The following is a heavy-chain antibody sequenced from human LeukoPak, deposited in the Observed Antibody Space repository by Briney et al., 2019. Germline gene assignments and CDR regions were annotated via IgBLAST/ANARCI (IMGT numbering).Heavy chain of an antibody. Sequence: SETLSLTCTVSGGSISSSYWSWIRQPPGKGLEWIGYIYYSGSTNYNPSLKSRVTISVDTSKNQFSLKLSSVTAADTAVYYCAREGFGELLSGYYFDYWGQGTLVTVSS. J-gene: IGHJ4*02. CDR3: AREGFGELLSGYYFDY. CDR1: GGSISSSY. D-gene: IGHD3-10*01. CDR2: IYYSGST. V-gene: IGHV4-59*12.